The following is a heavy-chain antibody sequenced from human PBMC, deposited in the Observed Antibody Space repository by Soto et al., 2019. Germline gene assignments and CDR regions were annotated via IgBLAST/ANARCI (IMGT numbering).Heavy chain of an antibody. CDR3: ARESDIVATNPTFDY. J-gene: IGHJ4*02. D-gene: IGHD5-12*01. V-gene: IGHV3-30-3*01. CDR2: ISYDGSNK. CDR1: GFTFSSYA. Sequence: QVRLVESGGGVVQPGRSLRLSCAASGFTFSSYAMHWVRQAPGKGLEWVAVISYDGSNKYYADSVKGRFTISRDNSKNTLYLQMNSLRAEDTAVYYCARESDIVATNPTFDYWGQGTLVTVSS.